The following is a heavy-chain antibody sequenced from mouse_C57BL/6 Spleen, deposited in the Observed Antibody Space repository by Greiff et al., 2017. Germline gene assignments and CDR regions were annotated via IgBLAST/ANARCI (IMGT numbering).Heavy chain of an antibody. J-gene: IGHJ3*01. D-gene: IGHD1-1*01. Sequence: QVQLQQSGAELVKPGASVKISCKASGYAFSSYWMHWVKQRPGKGLEWIGQIYPGNGDTNYNGKFKGKATLTADKSSSTAYMQLSSLTSEDSAVYFCARDYGSSYDAYWGQGTLVTVSA. CDR3: ARDYGSSYDAY. CDR2: IYPGNGDT. CDR1: GYAFSSYW. V-gene: IGHV1-80*01.